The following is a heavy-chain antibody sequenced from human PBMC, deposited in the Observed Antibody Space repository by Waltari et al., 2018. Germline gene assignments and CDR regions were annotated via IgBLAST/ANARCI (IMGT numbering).Heavy chain of an antibody. Sequence: QVQLQESGPGLVKPSETLSLTCTVSGGSISSYYWSWIRQPPGKGLEWIGYIYYSGSTNYNPSLKSRVTISVDTSKNQFSLKLSSVTAADTAVYYCASGGDSSWYGWFDPWGQGTLVTVSS. V-gene: IGHV4-59*01. D-gene: IGHD6-13*01. CDR3: ASGGDSSWYGWFDP. J-gene: IGHJ5*02. CDR1: GGSISSYY. CDR2: IYYSGST.